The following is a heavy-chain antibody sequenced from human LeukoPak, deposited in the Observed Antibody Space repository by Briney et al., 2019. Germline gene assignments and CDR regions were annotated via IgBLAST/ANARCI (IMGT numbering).Heavy chain of an antibody. V-gene: IGHV3-48*01. Sequence: GGSLRLSCAASGFTFSSYSMNWVRQAPGRGLEWVAYISSSSSTIYYADSVKGRFTISRDNAKNSLYLQMNSLGAEDTAVYYCATYGDCSSTSCYSGYYYYYMDVWGKGTTVTVSS. CDR1: GFTFSSYS. J-gene: IGHJ6*03. D-gene: IGHD2-2*01. CDR3: ATYGDCSSTSCYSGYYYYYMDV. CDR2: ISSSSSTI.